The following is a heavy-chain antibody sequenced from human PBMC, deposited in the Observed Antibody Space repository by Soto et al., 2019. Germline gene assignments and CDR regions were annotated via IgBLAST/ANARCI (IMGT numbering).Heavy chain of an antibody. CDR2: ISGSGGAT. D-gene: IGHD3-3*01. CDR1: GFSFSSSA. CDR3: AKATLRVVHPLVFDH. J-gene: IGHJ4*02. V-gene: IGHV3-23*01. Sequence: GGSLRLSCEASGFSFSSSAMNWVRQAPGKGLEWISVISGSGGATYFADSVKGRFTISRDNSKNTLYLQMDSLRAEDTAVYYCAKATLRVVHPLVFDHWGQGSLVTVSS.